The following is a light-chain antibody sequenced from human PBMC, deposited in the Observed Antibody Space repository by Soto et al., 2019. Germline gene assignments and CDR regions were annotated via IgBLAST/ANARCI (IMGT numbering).Light chain of an antibody. CDR1: QTISTW. Sequence: DIQMTQSPYTLSASVGDRVTITCRASQTISTWLAWYQQKPGKAPKLLIHDASSLESGVPSRFSGSGSGTEFTLTIRSLQPDDFATYYCQQYNSYPWTFGQGTKVEIK. CDR2: DAS. V-gene: IGKV1-5*01. J-gene: IGKJ1*01. CDR3: QQYNSYPWT.